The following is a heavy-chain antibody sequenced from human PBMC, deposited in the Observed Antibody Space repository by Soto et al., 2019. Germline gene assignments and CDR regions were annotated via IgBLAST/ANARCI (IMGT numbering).Heavy chain of an antibody. Sequence: SETLSHRWGVSEGYIIDLGDRLSFIRQPPGKGLEWIGYIYHSGSTYYNPSLKSRVTISVDRSKNQFSLKLSSVTAADTAVYYCAAGGGLPRYYWGQGTLVTVSS. CDR1: EGYIIDLGDR. V-gene: IGHV4-30-2*01. CDR3: AAGGGLPRYY. CDR2: IYHSGST. D-gene: IGHD5-12*01. J-gene: IGHJ4*02.